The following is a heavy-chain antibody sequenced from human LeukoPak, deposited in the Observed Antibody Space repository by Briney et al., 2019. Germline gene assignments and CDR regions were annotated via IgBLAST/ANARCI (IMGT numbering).Heavy chain of an antibody. CDR1: GGSFSGYY. CDR2: INHSGST. CDR3: AREAIFGVVISGWFDP. V-gene: IGHV4-34*01. Sequence: SETLSLTCAVYGGSFSGYYWSWIRQPPGKGLEWIGEINHSGSTNYNPSLKSRVTISVDTSKNQFSLKLSSVTAADTAVYYCAREAIFGVVISGWFDPWGQGTLSPSPQ. J-gene: IGHJ5*02. D-gene: IGHD3-3*01.